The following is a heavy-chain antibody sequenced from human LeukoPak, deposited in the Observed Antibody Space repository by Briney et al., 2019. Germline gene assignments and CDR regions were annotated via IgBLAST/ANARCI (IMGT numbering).Heavy chain of an antibody. CDR3: ASVYSSNYYYYYMDV. V-gene: IGHV4-59*01. CDR1: GGSISSYY. D-gene: IGHD6-13*01. CDR2: IYYSGST. J-gene: IGHJ6*03. Sequence: PSETLSLTCTVSGGSISSYYWSWIRQPPGKGLEWIGYIYYSGSTNYNPSLKSRVTISVDTSKNQFSLKLSSVTAADTAVYYCASVYSSNYYYYYMDVWGKGTTVTVSS.